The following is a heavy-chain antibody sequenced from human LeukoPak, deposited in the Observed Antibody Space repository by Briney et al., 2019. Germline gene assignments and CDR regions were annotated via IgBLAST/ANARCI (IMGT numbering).Heavy chain of an antibody. V-gene: IGHV1-18*01. CDR2: ISAYNGNT. CDR3: ARGVRDIVVVPAAIDAFDI. Sequence: ASVTVSFKASGYTFTSYGISWVRQAPGQGLEWMGWISAYNGNTNYAQKLQGRVTMTTDTFTSTAYMELRSLRSDDTAVYYCARGVRDIVVVPAAIDAFDIWGQGTMVTVSS. D-gene: IGHD2-2*01. J-gene: IGHJ3*02. CDR1: GYTFTSYG.